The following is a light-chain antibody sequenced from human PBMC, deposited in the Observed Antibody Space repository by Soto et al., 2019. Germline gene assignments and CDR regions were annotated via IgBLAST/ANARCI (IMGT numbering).Light chain of an antibody. J-gene: IGLJ2*01. CDR2: GNS. CDR3: QSYDSSLRGV. V-gene: IGLV1-40*01. CDR1: SSNIGAGYD. Sequence: QSVLPQPPSVSGAPGQRVTISCTGSSSNIGAGYDVHWYQQLPGTAPKLLIYGNSNRPSGVPDRFSGSKSVTSASLAITGLQAEDEADYYCQSYDSSLRGVFGGGTKLTVL.